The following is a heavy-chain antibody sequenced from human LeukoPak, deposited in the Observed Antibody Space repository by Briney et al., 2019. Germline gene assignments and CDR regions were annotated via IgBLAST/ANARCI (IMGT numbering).Heavy chain of an antibody. CDR2: IYYSGST. V-gene: IGHV4-39*07. J-gene: IGHJ5*02. Sequence: KPSETLSLTCTVSGGSISSSSYYWGWIRQPPGKGLEWIGSIYYSGSTYYNPSLKSRVTISVAKNQFSLKLSSVTAADTAVYYCARAVAGMATMYNWFDPWGQGTLVTVSS. D-gene: IGHD5-24*01. CDR1: GGSISSSSYY. CDR3: ARAVAGMATMYNWFDP.